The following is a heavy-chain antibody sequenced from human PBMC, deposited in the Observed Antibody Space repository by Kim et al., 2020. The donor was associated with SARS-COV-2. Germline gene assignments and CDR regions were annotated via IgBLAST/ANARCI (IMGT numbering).Heavy chain of an antibody. D-gene: IGHD2-21*01. J-gene: IGHJ4*02. CDR2: ISCFNGNK. V-gene: IGHV1-18*04. CDR1: GYTFTNYG. Sequence: ASVKVSCKASGYTFTNYGIDWVRQAPGQGLEWMGWISCFNGNKKYAQKIQDRVTMTTDTSTTTAYMELRSLRPDDTAVYYCARDKFPRDIVPTIGDSWGQGTLVTVSS. CDR3: ARDKFPRDIVPTIGDS.